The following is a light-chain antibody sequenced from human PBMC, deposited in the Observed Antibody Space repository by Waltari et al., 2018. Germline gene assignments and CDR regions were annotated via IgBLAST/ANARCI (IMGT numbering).Light chain of an antibody. CDR2: AAS. CDR1: QTISTY. Sequence: IQMTQSPSSLSASVGDRVTITCRAHQTISTYLNWYQQKPGKAPKLPIYAASTLQSGVPSTFSGSGSGTDFTLTISSLRPEDFATYYCQQSYSTPRTFGQGTKVEIK. J-gene: IGKJ1*01. V-gene: IGKV1-39*01. CDR3: QQSYSTPRT.